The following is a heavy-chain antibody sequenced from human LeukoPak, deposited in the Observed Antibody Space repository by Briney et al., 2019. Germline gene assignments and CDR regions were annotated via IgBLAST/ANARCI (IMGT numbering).Heavy chain of an antibody. CDR3: AREGNIAAVLYYYYYMDV. Sequence: PSETLSLTCTVSGGSISSSSYYWGWIRQPPGKGLEWIGSIYYSGSTYYNPSLKSRVIISVDTSKNQFSLKLSSVTAADTAVYYCAREGNIAAVLYYYYYMDVWGKGTTVTVSS. CDR1: GGSISSSSYY. CDR2: IYYSGST. D-gene: IGHD6-13*01. V-gene: IGHV4-39*07. J-gene: IGHJ6*03.